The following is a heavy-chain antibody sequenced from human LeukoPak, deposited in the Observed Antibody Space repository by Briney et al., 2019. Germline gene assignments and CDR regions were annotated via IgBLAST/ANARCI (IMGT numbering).Heavy chain of an antibody. V-gene: IGHV4-34*01. D-gene: IGHD4-17*01. Sequence: NPSETLSLTCAVYGGSFSGYYWSWIRQPPGKGLEWIGKINHSGSTNYNPSLKSRVTISVDTSKNQFSLKLSSVTAADTAVYYCARGQLRSYYYYYMDVWGKGTTVTVSS. CDR1: GGSFSGYY. J-gene: IGHJ6*03. CDR3: ARGQLRSYYYYYMDV. CDR2: INHSGST.